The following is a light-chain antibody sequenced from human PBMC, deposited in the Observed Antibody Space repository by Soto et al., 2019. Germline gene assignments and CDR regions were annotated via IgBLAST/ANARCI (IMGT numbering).Light chain of an antibody. Sequence: EVVLTQSPGTLSLSPVERATLSCRASQSVSNRYLAWYQQKPDQAPRLLMYGASSRATGIPDRFSGSGSGTDSTLTISRLEPEESAVYYCQQYGNSPLYAFAQGTKVDIK. CDR2: GAS. J-gene: IGKJ2*01. CDR1: QSVSNRY. V-gene: IGKV3-20*01. CDR3: QQYGNSPLYA.